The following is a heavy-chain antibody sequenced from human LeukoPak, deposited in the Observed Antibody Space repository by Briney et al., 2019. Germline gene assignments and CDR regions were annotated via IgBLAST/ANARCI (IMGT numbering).Heavy chain of an antibody. D-gene: IGHD6-19*01. V-gene: IGHV3-9*01. CDR2: ISWNSGSI. J-gene: IGHJ6*02. CDR1: GFIFDDYA. CDR3: AKTSAVDYYGMDV. Sequence: GGSLRLSCAASGFIFDDYAMHWVRQAPGKGLEWVSGISWNSGSIGYADSVKGRFTISRDNAKNSLYLQMNSLRAEDTALYYCAKTSAVDYYGMDVWGQGTTVTVSS.